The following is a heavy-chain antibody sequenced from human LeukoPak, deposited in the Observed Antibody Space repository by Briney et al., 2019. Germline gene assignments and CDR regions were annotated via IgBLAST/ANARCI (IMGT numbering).Heavy chain of an antibody. Sequence: ASVKVSCKASGYAFTSYYMHWVRQAPGQGLEWMGIINPSGGSTSYAQKFQGRVTMTRDTSTNTVYMELSSLRSGDTAVYYCARGRIDCLYYFDYWGQGTLVTVSS. CDR3: ARGRIDCLYYFDY. J-gene: IGHJ4*02. D-gene: IGHD2-21*02. V-gene: IGHV1-46*01. CDR2: INPSGGST. CDR1: GYAFTSYY.